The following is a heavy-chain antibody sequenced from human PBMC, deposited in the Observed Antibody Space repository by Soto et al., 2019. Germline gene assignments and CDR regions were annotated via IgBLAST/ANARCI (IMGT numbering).Heavy chain of an antibody. V-gene: IGHV4-39*07. J-gene: IGHJ5*02. CDR3: ARSVFP. Sequence: SETLSLTCTVSGGSISSSSYSWGWIRQPPGKGPEWIGTFYYSGSTYYNPSLKSRVTISIDTSKNQFSLKLSSVTAADTAVYYCARSVFPWGQGTLVTVSS. CDR1: GGSISSSSYS. CDR2: FYYSGST.